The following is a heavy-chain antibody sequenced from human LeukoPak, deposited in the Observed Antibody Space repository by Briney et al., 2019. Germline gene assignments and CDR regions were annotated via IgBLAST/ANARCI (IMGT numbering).Heavy chain of an antibody. CDR2: MNPNSGGT. Sequence: ASVKVSCKASGYTFSDYSLHWVRQAPGQGLEWMGWMNPNSGGTNYARKFQGRVTMTRDTSISTAFMELSRLRSDDTAVYYCARRDCRSTSCYNANYGLDVWGQGTTVTVSS. CDR1: GYTFSDYS. V-gene: IGHV1-2*02. D-gene: IGHD2-2*02. J-gene: IGHJ6*02. CDR3: ARRDCRSTSCYNANYGLDV.